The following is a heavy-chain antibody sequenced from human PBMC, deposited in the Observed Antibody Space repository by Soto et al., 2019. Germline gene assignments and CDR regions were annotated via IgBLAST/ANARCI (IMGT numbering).Heavy chain of an antibody. D-gene: IGHD6-19*01. CDR2: INPNSGGT. Sequence: VASVKVSCKASGYTFTGYYMHWVRQAPGQGLEWMGWINPNSGGTNYAQKFQGWVTMTRDTSISTAYMELSRLRSDDTAVYYCARVNSSGWYGLDYWGQGTLVTVSS. CDR1: GYTFTGYY. J-gene: IGHJ4*02. CDR3: ARVNSSGWYGLDY. V-gene: IGHV1-2*04.